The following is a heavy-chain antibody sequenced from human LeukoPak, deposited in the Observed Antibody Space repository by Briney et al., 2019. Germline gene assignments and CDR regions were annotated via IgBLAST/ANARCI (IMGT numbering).Heavy chain of an antibody. CDR1: GGSISSYY. CDR3: ARGNGGNSFDY. Sequence: SGTLSLTCTVSGGSISSYYWSWIRQAPGKGLEWIGYIYHSGSTNYNPSLKSRVSISVDKSKNQFSLKLSSVTAADTAVYYCARGNGGNSFDYWGQGTLVTVSS. J-gene: IGHJ4*02. V-gene: IGHV4-59*01. D-gene: IGHD4-23*01. CDR2: IYHSGST.